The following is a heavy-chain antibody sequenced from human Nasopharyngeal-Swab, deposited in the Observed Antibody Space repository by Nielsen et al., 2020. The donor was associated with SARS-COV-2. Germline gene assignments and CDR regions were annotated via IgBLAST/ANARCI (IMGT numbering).Heavy chain of an antibody. J-gene: IGHJ4*02. D-gene: IGHD6-13*01. Sequence: SVKVSCKASGGTFSSYAISWVRQAPGQGLEWMGGIIPIFGTVNYAQKFQGRVTITRDTSASTAYMELSSLRSEDTAVYYCARGSSWYAQTSIDYWGQGTLVTVSS. CDR2: IIPIFGTV. V-gene: IGHV1-69*05. CDR3: ARGSSWYAQTSIDY. CDR1: GGTFSSYA.